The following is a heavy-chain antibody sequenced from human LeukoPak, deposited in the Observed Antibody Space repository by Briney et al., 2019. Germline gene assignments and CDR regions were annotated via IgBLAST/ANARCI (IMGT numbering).Heavy chain of an antibody. J-gene: IGHJ4*02. D-gene: IGHD3-16*01. Sequence: SETLSLTCTVSGGSISSYYWSWIRQPPGKGLEWIGYINYSGSTNYNPSLKSRVTISVDTSKNQFSLKLNSVTAGDTAVYYCARTKKGGPFDYWGQGTLVTDSS. V-gene: IGHV4-59*08. CDR2: INYSGST. CDR3: ARTKKGGPFDY. CDR1: GGSISSYY.